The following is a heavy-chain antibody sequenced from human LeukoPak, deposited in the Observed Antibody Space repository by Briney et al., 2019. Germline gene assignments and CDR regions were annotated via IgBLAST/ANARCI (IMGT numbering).Heavy chain of an antibody. CDR3: ARETSQKGVHYMDV. D-gene: IGHD3-16*01. V-gene: IGHV4-59*01. J-gene: IGHJ6*03. CDR1: GGSMSSYS. Sequence: SETLSLTCTVSGGSMSSYSWSWIRQPPGKGLDWIANIYYSGSTNYNPSLKSRVTISIDTSKNQFSLKLSSVTAADTAVYYCARETSQKGVHYMDVWGKGTTVTISS. CDR2: IYYSGST.